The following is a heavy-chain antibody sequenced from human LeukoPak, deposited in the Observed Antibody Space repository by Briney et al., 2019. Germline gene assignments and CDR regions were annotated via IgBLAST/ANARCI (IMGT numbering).Heavy chain of an antibody. Sequence: PGGSLRLSCAASGFTVSSNYMSWVRQAPGKGLEWVSVIYSGGSTYYADSVKGRFTISRDNSKNTLYLQMNSLGAEDTAVYYCARESYDSSGYYYFQDYWGQGTLVTVSS. J-gene: IGHJ4*02. CDR2: IYSGGST. D-gene: IGHD3-22*01. CDR3: ARESYDSSGYYYFQDY. V-gene: IGHV3-53*01. CDR1: GFTVSSNY.